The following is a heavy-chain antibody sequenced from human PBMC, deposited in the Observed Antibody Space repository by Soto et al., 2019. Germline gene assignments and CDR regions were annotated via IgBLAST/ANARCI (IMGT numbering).Heavy chain of an antibody. J-gene: IGHJ6*02. D-gene: IGHD6-13*01. CDR3: ARVVRQLVRGGYYGMDV. CDR1: GGSFSGYY. Sequence: QVQLQQWGAGLLKPSETLSLTCAVYGGSFSGYYWSWIRQPPGKGLEWSGEINHSGSTNYTPSLKSRVTISVDTSKNQFSLKLSSVTAADTAVYYCARVVRQLVRGGYYGMDVWGQGTTVTVSS. V-gene: IGHV4-34*01. CDR2: INHSGST.